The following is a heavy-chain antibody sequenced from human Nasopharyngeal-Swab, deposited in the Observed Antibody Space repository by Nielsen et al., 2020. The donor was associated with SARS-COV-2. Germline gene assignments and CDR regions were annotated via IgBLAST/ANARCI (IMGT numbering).Heavy chain of an antibody. Sequence: ASVKVSCKASGNTFNAYFLHWARQAPGQGLEWMGRISPNSGATDYAQKFQGRVTVTRDTSTSVVYMELSGLTSDDSAMYFCATANGGSYAFWSWGQGALVTVSS. CDR3: ATANGGSYAFWS. J-gene: IGHJ4*02. D-gene: IGHD3-16*01. CDR2: ISPNSGAT. V-gene: IGHV1-2*06. CDR1: GNTFNAYF.